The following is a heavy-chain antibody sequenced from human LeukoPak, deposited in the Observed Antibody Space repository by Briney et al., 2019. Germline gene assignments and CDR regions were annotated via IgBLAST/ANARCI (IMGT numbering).Heavy chain of an antibody. CDR3: TREFTSTSGD. CDR1: GDSVSSPSNH. CDR2: IYYTGNT. J-gene: IGHJ4*02. D-gene: IGHD1-1*01. Sequence: SETLSLTCTVSGDSVSSPSNHWAWIRQPPGKGLEWIASIYYTGNTYYNPSLKSRLSISIDASKNYFSLKLSSVTAADTAVYFCTREFTSTSGDWGQGTLVTVSS. V-gene: IGHV4-39*02.